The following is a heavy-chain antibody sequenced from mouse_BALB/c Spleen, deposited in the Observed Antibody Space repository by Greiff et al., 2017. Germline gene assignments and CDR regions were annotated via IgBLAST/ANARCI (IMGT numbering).Heavy chain of an antibody. J-gene: IGHJ3*01. Sequence: EVKVVESGGGLVQPGGSRKLSCAASGFTFSSFGMHWVRQAPEKGLEWVAYISSGSSTIYYADTVKGRFTISRDNPKNTLFLQMTSLRSEDTAMYYCARSGDGYYVWFAYWGQGTLVTVSA. CDR3: ARSGDGYYVWFAY. V-gene: IGHV5-17*02. D-gene: IGHD2-3*01. CDR1: GFTFSSFG. CDR2: ISSGSSTI.